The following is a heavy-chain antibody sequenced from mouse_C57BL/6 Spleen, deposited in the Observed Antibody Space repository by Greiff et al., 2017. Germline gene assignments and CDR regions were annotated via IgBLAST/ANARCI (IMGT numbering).Heavy chain of an antibody. D-gene: IGHD1-1*01. CDR1: GFTFSNYW. CDR3: IYGSKFAY. V-gene: IGHV6-3*01. CDR2: IRLKSDNYAT. Sequence: EVKLMESGGGLVQPGGSMKLSCVASGFTFSNYWLNWVRQSPEKGLEWVAQIRLKSDNYATHYAVSVKGRFTISRDDSKSSVYLQMNNLRAEDTGIYYCIYGSKFAYWGQGTLVTVSA. J-gene: IGHJ3*01.